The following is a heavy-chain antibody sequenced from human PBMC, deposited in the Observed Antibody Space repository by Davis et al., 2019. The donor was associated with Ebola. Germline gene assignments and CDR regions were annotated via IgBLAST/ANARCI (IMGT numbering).Heavy chain of an antibody. CDR2: ISSASYYI. V-gene: IGHV3-21*01. D-gene: IGHD3-9*01. CDR3: ARVNALTGYSRFDS. CDR1: GFTFSSYD. J-gene: IGHJ5*01. Sequence: GESLKISCAASGFTFSSYDMNWVRQAPGKGLEWVSSISSASYYIYYADSLKGRFSISRDNAKNSLYLQMNSLRAEDTAVYHCARVNALTGYSRFDSWGQGSLVTVSS.